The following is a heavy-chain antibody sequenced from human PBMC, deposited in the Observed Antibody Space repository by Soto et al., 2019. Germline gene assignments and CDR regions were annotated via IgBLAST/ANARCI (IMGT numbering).Heavy chain of an antibody. J-gene: IGHJ4*02. V-gene: IGHV3-33*01. Sequence: QVQLVESGGGVVQPGRSLRLSCAASGFTFSSYGMHWVRQAPGKGLEWVAVIWYDGSNKYYADSVKGRFTISRDNSKNTQYLQMNSLGAEDTAVYYCARASSFDILTEIDYWGQGTLVTVSS. CDR1: GFTFSSYG. D-gene: IGHD3-9*01. CDR3: ARASSFDILTEIDY. CDR2: IWYDGSNK.